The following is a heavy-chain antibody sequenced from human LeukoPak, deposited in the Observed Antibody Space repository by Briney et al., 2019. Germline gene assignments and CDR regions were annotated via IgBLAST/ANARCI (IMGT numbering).Heavy chain of an antibody. V-gene: IGHV6-1*01. J-gene: IGHJ4*02. D-gene: IGHD6-19*01. CDR3: ARDSRIAVAGSFDY. Sequence: SQTLSLTCAISGDSVSSDSAAWNWIRQSPSRGLEWLGRTYYRSKWYNDYAVSVKSRITINPDTSKNQFSLQLNSVTPEDTAVYYCARDSRIAVAGSFDYWGQGTLVTVSS. CDR2: TYYRSKWYN. CDR1: GDSVSSDSAA.